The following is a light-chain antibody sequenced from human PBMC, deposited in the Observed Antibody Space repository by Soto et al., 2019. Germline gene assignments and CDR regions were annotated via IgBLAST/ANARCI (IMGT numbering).Light chain of an antibody. J-gene: IGKJ2*01. CDR2: AAS. CDR3: QQSYSTPPGLT. Sequence: DIQMTQSPSSLSASVGDRVTITCRASQSISSYLNWYQQKPGKAPKLLIYAASSLQSGVPSRFSGSGSGTDFTLTISSLQPEDFATYYCQQSYSTPPGLTFGQGTKLEIK. CDR1: QSISSY. V-gene: IGKV1-39*01.